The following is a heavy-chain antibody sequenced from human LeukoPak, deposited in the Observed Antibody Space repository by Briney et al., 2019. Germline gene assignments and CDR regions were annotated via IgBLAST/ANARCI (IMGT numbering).Heavy chain of an antibody. Sequence: GGSLRLSCAASGFTFSSYWMSWVRQAPGKGLEWVANIKQDGSEEYYVDSVKGRFTISRDNAKNSLYLQMNSLRAEDTAVYYCARGTRVVVPAAMDYFDYWGQGTLVTVSS. CDR1: GFTFSSYW. D-gene: IGHD2-2*01. CDR3: ARGTRVVVPAAMDYFDY. CDR2: IKQDGSEE. J-gene: IGHJ4*02. V-gene: IGHV3-7*03.